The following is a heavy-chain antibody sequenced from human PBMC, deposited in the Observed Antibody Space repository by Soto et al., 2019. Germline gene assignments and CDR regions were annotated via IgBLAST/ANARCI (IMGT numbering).Heavy chain of an antibody. D-gene: IGHD5-18*01. CDR2: ISSSSSYI. CDR1: GFTFSSYS. J-gene: IGHJ4*02. Sequence: EVPLVESGGGLVKPGGSLRLSCAASGFTFSSYSMNWVRQAPGKGLEWVSSISSSSSYIYYVDSVKGRFTISRDNAKNSRYLQMNSLRAEDTAVYYCARDQPGYSYGYGLGYWGQGTRVTVSS. V-gene: IGHV3-21*01. CDR3: ARDQPGYSYGYGLGY.